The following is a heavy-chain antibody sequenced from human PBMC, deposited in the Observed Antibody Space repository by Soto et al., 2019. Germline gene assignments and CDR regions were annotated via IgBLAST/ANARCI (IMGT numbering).Heavy chain of an antibody. CDR2: IGTAGDT. J-gene: IGHJ6*02. CDR1: GFTFSSYD. V-gene: IGHV3-13*01. Sequence: GGSLRLSCAASGFTFSSYDMHWVRQATGKGLEWVSAIGTAGDTYYPCSGKGRFTISRENAKNSLYLQMNSLRAGDTAVYYCARDVRAGYCSGGRCPGGGMEVWGQGTTVTVSS. CDR3: ARDVRAGYCSGGRCPGGGMEV. D-gene: IGHD2-15*01.